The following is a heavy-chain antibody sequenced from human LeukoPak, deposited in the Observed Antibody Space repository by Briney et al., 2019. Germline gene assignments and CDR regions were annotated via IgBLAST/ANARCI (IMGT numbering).Heavy chain of an antibody. J-gene: IGHJ4*02. V-gene: IGHV1-2*02. CDR3: ARSYDSSGYYFRFDY. Sequence: ASVKVSCKASGYTFTGYYMHWVRQAPGQGLEWMGWINPNSGGTNYAQKFQGRVTMTRDTSISTAYMELSRLRSDDTAVYYCARSYDSSGYYFRFDYWGQGTLVTVSS. CDR2: INPNSGGT. CDR1: GYTFTGYY. D-gene: IGHD3-22*01.